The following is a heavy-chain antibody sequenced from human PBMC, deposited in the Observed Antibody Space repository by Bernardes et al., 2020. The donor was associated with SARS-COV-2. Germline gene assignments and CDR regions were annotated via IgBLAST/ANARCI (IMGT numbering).Heavy chain of an antibody. Sequence: GGSLRLSCAASGFPFSSYSMNWVRQAPGKGLEWVSFISSSNSYIYYADSVKGRFTISRDNAKNSLYLQMNSLRAEDTAVYFCARVLNYDYVWGNLEPGLGVWGQGTMVTVSS. V-gene: IGHV3-21*01. D-gene: IGHD3-16*01. J-gene: IGHJ3*01. CDR2: ISSSNSYI. CDR3: ARVLNYDYVWGNLEPGLGV. CDR1: GFPFSSYS.